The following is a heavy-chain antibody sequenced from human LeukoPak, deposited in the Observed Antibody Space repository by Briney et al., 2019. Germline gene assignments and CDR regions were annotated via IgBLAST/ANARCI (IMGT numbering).Heavy chain of an antibody. CDR2: ISAYNGNT. CDR3: ARQPYDSSGYLFDY. D-gene: IGHD3-22*01. Sequence: GASVKVSCKASGYTFTSYGISWVRQAPGQGLEWMGWISAYNGNTNYVQKLQGRVTMTTDTSTSTAYMELRSLRSDDTAVYYCARQPYDSSGYLFDYWGQGTLVTVSS. V-gene: IGHV1-18*01. CDR1: GYTFTSYG. J-gene: IGHJ4*02.